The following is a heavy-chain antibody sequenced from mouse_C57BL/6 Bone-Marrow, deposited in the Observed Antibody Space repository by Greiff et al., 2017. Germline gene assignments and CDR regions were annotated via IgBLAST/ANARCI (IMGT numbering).Heavy chain of an antibody. V-gene: IGHV1-9*01. D-gene: IGHD1-1*01. CDR1: GYTFTGYW. Sequence: QVQLQQSGAELMKPGASVKLSCKATGYTFTGYWIEWVKQRPGHGLEWIGEILPGSGSTNYNEKFKGKATFTAATSSNTAYMQLSSLTTRGSAIYYCARYGYYGSHWYFDVWGTGTTVTVSS. CDR3: ARYGYYGSHWYFDV. CDR2: ILPGSGST. J-gene: IGHJ1*03.